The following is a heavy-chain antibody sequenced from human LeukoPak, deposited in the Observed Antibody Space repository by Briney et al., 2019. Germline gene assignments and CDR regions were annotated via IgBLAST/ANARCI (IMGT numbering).Heavy chain of an antibody. D-gene: IGHD4-17*01. CDR1: GGSFSGYY. CDR3: ARGDYGQSDY. V-gene: IGHV4-31*11. CDR2: IYYSGST. Sequence: SETLSLTCAVYGGSFSGYYWSWIRQHPGRGLEWIGYIYYSGSTYYNPSLKSRVTISVDTSKNQFSLKLSSVTAADTAVYYCARGDYGQSDYWGQGTLVTVSS. J-gene: IGHJ4*02.